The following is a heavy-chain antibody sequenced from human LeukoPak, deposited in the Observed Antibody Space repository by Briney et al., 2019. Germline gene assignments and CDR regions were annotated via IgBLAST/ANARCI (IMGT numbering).Heavy chain of an antibody. J-gene: IGHJ3*02. V-gene: IGHV3-48*03. CDR1: GFTFSTYE. D-gene: IGHD3-10*01. CDR3: ARSLGYYYSSGGDAFDI. Sequence: GGSLRLSCAASGFTFSTYEMNWVRQAPGKGLEWVSYISSSGTTIYYADSVKGRFTISRDNAKNSLYLQINSLRAEDTAVYYCARSLGYYYSSGGDAFDIWGQGTMVTVSS. CDR2: ISSSGTTI.